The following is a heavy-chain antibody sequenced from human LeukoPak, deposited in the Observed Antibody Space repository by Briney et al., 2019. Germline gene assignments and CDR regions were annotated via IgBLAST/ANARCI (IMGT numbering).Heavy chain of an antibody. Sequence: ALVKVSCKASGYTFTGYYMHWVRQAPGQGLEWMGWINPNSGGTNYAQKFQGRVTMTRDTSISTAYMELSRLRSDDTAVYYCARVSYYYDSSGSLGYWGQGTLVTVSS. CDR1: GYTFTGYY. D-gene: IGHD3-22*01. J-gene: IGHJ4*02. V-gene: IGHV1-2*02. CDR2: INPNSGGT. CDR3: ARVSYYYDSSGSLGY.